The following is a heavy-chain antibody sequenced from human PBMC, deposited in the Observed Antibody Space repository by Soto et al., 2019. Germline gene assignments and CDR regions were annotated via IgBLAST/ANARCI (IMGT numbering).Heavy chain of an antibody. D-gene: IGHD6-19*01. CDR2: IYWDDDK. V-gene: IGHV2-5*02. CDR3: AHGSGWLHDY. J-gene: IGHJ4*02. Sequence: SGPTLVNPTQTLTLTCSFSGFSLSTSAVGVGWIRQPPGKAPEWLALIYWDDDKQYSPSLKSRLTITKDTSKNQVVLTMTNMDTVDTATYHCAHGSGWLHDYWGQGILVTVSS. CDR1: GFSLSTSAVG.